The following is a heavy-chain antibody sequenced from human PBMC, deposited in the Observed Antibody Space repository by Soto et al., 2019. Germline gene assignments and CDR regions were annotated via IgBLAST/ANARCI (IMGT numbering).Heavy chain of an antibody. CDR1: GASISSSSYY. CDR2: IYYSGST. D-gene: IGHD6-6*01. V-gene: IGHV4-39*01. Sequence: SETLSLTCTVSGASISSSSYYWGWIRQPPGKGLEWIGSIYYSGSTYYNPSLKSRVTISVDTSKNQFSLKLSSVTAADTAVYYCARLIRQLVYYFDYWGQGTLVTVSS. CDR3: ARLIRQLVYYFDY. J-gene: IGHJ4*02.